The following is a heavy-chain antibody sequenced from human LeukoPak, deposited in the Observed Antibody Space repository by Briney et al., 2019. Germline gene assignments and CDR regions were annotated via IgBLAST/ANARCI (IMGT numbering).Heavy chain of an antibody. CDR3: AREKTGAYSNYVGY. CDR2: ISSSSTI. Sequence: GGSLRLSCAASGFTFSSYRMNWVRQAPGKGLEWVSYISSSSTIYYADSVKGRFTISRDNAKNSLYLQMNRLRAEDTAVYYCAREKTGAYSNYVGYWGQGTLVTVSS. CDR1: GFTFSSYR. J-gene: IGHJ4*02. V-gene: IGHV3-48*01. D-gene: IGHD4-4*01.